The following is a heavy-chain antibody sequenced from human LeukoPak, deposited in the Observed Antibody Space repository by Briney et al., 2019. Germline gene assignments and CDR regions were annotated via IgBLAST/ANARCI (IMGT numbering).Heavy chain of an antibody. J-gene: IGHJ5*02. D-gene: IGHD3-16*01. V-gene: IGHV3-9*01. Sequence: PGRSLRLSCAASGFTFDDYAMHWVRQAPGKGLEWVSGISWNSGSIGYADSVKGRFTISRDNAKNSLYLQMNSLRAEDTALYYCAKDIRITFGGVIAHWGQGTLVTVSS. CDR1: GFTFDDYA. CDR2: ISWNSGSI. CDR3: AKDIRITFGGVIAH.